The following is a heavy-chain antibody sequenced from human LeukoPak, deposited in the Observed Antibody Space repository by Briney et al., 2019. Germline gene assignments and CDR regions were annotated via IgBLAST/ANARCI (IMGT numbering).Heavy chain of an antibody. Sequence: GGSLKLSCAASGFTFSNYAMSWVRPAPGKGLEWVSGISASGGNTYYADSVKGRFTISRDNSKNMLYLEVNSLRAEDTAQYYCAKTAETPAATYYFDYWGRGTLVTVSS. D-gene: IGHD2-2*01. CDR2: ISASGGNT. CDR1: GFTFSNYA. CDR3: AKTAETPAATYYFDY. V-gene: IGHV3-23*01. J-gene: IGHJ4*02.